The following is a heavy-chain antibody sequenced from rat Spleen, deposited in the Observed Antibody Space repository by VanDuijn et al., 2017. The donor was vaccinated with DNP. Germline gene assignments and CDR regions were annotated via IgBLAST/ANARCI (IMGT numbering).Heavy chain of an antibody. D-gene: IGHD4-3*01. CDR1: GFNFNDYW. CDR3: VRWNSGHFDY. V-gene: IGHV4-2*01. J-gene: IGHJ2*01. CDR2: INKDSSII. Sequence: EVKLVESGGGLVQPGRSLKLSCAASGFNFNDYWMGWVRQAPGKGLEWIAEINKDSSIIKFSPSLKDKLTISRDNAKSTLYLQMNSLRSEDMATYYCVRWNSGHFDYWGQGVMVTVSS.